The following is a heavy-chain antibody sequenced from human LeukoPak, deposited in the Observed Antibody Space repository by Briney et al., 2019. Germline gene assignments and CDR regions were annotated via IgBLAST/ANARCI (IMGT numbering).Heavy chain of an antibody. CDR2: IHPNSGGT. CDR1: GYTFTGYY. Sequence: ASVKVSCKASGYTFTGYYIHWVRQAPGQGLEWMGWIHPNSGGTNYAQKFQAWVTMTRDTSISTAYMELSRLRSDDTAVYYCATSGCTYGALDIWGQGTMVTVSS. D-gene: IGHD5-18*01. V-gene: IGHV1-2*04. CDR3: ATSGCTYGALDI. J-gene: IGHJ3*02.